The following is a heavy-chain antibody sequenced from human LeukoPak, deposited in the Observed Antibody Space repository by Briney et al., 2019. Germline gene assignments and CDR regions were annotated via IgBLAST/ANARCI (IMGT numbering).Heavy chain of an antibody. CDR1: GGSISSGSYY. CDR2: IYTSGST. CDR3: AREYSWGWFDP. Sequence: SQTLSLTCTVSGGSISSGSYYWSWIRQPAGKGLEWIVRIYTSGSTNYNPSLKSRVTISVDTSKNQFSLKLSSVTAADTAVYYCAREYSWGWFDPWGQGTLVTVSS. D-gene: IGHD3-16*01. V-gene: IGHV4-61*02. J-gene: IGHJ5*02.